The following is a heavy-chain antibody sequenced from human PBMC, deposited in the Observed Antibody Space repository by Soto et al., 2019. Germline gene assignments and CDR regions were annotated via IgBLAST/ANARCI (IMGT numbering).Heavy chain of an antibody. D-gene: IGHD5-18*01. V-gene: IGHV4-30-2*01. Sequence: PSETLSLTCAVSGGSISSGGYSWSWIRQPPGKGLEWIGYIYHSGSTYYNPSLKSRVTISVDRSKNQFSLKLSSVTAADTAVYYCDREVSRGYSSGPYFDYWGQGTLVSVSA. CDR3: DREVSRGYSSGPYFDY. J-gene: IGHJ4*02. CDR2: IYHSGST. CDR1: GGSISSGGYS.